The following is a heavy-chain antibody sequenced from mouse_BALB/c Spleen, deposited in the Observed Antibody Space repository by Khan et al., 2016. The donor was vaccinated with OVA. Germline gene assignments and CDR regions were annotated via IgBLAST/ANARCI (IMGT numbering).Heavy chain of an antibody. J-gene: IGHJ3*01. CDR1: GYTFTDFT. CDR2: VNTYYGDA. V-gene: IGHV1S137*01. CDR3: ARGGGEDRFAY. Sequence: QVQLKESGAELVRPGVSVKISCKGSGYTFTDFTMHWVKQSHAKSLEWIGIVNTYYGDATYNQKFKGKATMTVDKSSSTAYMELARLTSEDSAIYSCARGGGEDRFAYGGQGTLVTVSA.